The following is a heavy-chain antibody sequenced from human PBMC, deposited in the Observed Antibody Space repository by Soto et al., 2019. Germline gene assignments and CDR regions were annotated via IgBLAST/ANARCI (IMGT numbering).Heavy chain of an antibody. D-gene: IGHD3-3*01. J-gene: IGHJ6*02. CDR1: GFSFSPYG. V-gene: IGHV3-48*02. CDR3: ATDWSAIAYGLDV. Sequence: EVRLVESGGGPVQPGGSLRLSCEASGFSFSPYGMNWVRQAPGRGLEWISYISSTSTTMYYLDSVKGRCAISRDDARNSLSLEMNYLRDDDTAVYYCATDWSAIAYGLDVWGQGTTVTVSS. CDR2: ISSTSTTM.